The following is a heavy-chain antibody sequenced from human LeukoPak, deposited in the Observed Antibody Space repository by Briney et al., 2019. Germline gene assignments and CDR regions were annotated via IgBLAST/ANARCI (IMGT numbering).Heavy chain of an antibody. CDR3: ASPYYYDSSGYQRAHWYFDL. Sequence: SVKVSCKASGGTFSSYAISWVRQAPGQGLEWMGGIIPIFGTANYAQKFQGRVTITTDEPTSTAYMELSSLRSEDTAVYYRASPYYYDSSGYQRAHWYFDLWGRGTLVTASS. CDR2: IIPIFGTA. D-gene: IGHD3-22*01. V-gene: IGHV1-69*05. CDR1: GGTFSSYA. J-gene: IGHJ2*01.